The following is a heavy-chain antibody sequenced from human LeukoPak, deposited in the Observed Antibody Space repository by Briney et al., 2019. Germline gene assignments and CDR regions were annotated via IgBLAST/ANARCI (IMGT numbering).Heavy chain of an antibody. D-gene: IGHD3-22*01. V-gene: IGHV4-59*01. CDR2: IYYSGST. J-gene: IGHJ6*03. CDR3: ARVYYDSSGLGYYYMDV. Sequence: PSETLSLTCTVSGGSISSYYWSWIRQLAGKGLEWIGYIYYSGSTNYNPSLKSRVTISVDTSKNQFSLKLSSVTAADTAVYYCARVYYDSSGLGYYYMDVWGKGTTVTVSS. CDR1: GGSISSYY.